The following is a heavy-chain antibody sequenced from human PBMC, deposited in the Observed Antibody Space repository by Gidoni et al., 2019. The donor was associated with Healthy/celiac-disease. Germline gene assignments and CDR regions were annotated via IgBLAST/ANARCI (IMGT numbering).Heavy chain of an antibody. CDR3: TRDQVAELRYFDWPLFDY. Sequence: EVQLVESGGGLVKPGRSLRLSCTASGFTFVDYAMSWFRQAPGKGLEWVGFIRSKAYGGTTEYAASVKGRFTISRDDSKSIAYLQMNSLKTEDTAVYYCTRDQVAELRYFDWPLFDYWGQGTLVTVSS. D-gene: IGHD3-9*01. V-gene: IGHV3-49*05. J-gene: IGHJ4*02. CDR2: IRSKAYGGTT. CDR1: GFTFVDYA.